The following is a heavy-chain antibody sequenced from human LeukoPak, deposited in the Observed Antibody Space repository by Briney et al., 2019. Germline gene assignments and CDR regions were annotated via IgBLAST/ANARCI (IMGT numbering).Heavy chain of an antibody. V-gene: IGHV4-59*01. Sequence: SETLSLACTVSGGSISSYYWSWVRQPPGKGLEWIGYIYYSGSTNYNPSLKSRVTISADTSKNQFSLKLGSVTAADTAVYYCAKVAGEYYFDYWGQGTLVTVSS. CDR1: GGSISSYY. D-gene: IGHD3-10*01. CDR2: IYYSGST. J-gene: IGHJ4*02. CDR3: AKVAGEYYFDY.